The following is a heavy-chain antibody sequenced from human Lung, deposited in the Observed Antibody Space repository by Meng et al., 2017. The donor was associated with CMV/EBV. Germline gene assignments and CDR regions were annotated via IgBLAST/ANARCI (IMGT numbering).Heavy chain of an antibody. D-gene: IGHD2-8*01. J-gene: IGHJ6*02. V-gene: IGHV1-2*02. CDR3: ASPYVLRNYGMDV. CDR2: INPNTGGT. CDR1: GYTFTGYY. Sequence: ASVKVSCKASGYTFTGYYIHWVRQAPGQGLEWMGWINPNTGGTNYAQNFQGRVTMTRDTSISAVYMELSRLRSDDTAVYYCASPYVLRNYGMDVWGQGTTVTGSS.